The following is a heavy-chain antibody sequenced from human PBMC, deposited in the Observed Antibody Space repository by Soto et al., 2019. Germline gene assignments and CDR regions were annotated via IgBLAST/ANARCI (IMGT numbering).Heavy chain of an antibody. CDR2: ISAYNGNV. D-gene: IGHD6-13*01. Sequence: QVQLVQSGAEVKKPGASVKVSCKASGYTFTNYGITWVRQAPGQGLQWMGWISAYNGNVKYVQRLQGRVTMTTDTCTSTANMELRSLKSDDTAVYYSARDTPILSAGDYYSGLDVWGQGSTVTVSS. J-gene: IGHJ6*02. CDR1: GYTFTNYG. CDR3: ARDTPILSAGDYYSGLDV. V-gene: IGHV1-18*04.